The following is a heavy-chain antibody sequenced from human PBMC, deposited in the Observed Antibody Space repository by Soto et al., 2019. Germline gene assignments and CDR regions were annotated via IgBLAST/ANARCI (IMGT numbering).Heavy chain of an antibody. CDR2: IYDSAT. J-gene: IGHJ5*02. CDR1: GGSISGGDYH. D-gene: IGHD2-2*01. CDR3: AAGYCSGSGCYWFDP. V-gene: IGHV4-30-4*01. Sequence: SETLSLTCTVSGGSISGGDYHWSWIRQPPGKGLEWVGYIYDSATYHNSSLKSGVIISVDTSKNQFSLQLSSVTAADTAVYYCAAGYCSGSGCYWFDPWGQGTLVTVSS.